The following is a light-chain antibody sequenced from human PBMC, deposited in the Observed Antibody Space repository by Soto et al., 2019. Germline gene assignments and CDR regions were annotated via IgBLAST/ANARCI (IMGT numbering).Light chain of an antibody. V-gene: IGLV2-14*01. CDR1: SSDVGGYNY. CDR3: SSYTATNTLVV. CDR2: AVS. Sequence: QSALTQPPSASGSPGQSVTISCTGTSSDVGGYNYVSWYQQHPGKAPKLIMYAVSHRPSGVSSRFSGSKSGNTASLTISGLQAEDEAAYYCSSYTATNTLVVFGTGTKVTVL. J-gene: IGLJ1*01.